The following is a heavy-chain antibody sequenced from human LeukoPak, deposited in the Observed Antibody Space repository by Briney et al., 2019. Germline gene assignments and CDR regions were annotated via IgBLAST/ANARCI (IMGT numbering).Heavy chain of an antibody. J-gene: IGHJ4*02. D-gene: IGHD2-15*01. CDR1: GYSISSGYY. CDR2: IYHSGST. V-gene: IGHV4-38-2*02. Sequence: PSETLSLTCTVSGYSISSGYYWGWIRQPPGKGLEWIGSIYHSGSTYYNASLKSRVTILVDMSKNQFSLKLSSVTAADTAVYYCARVRYCSGGSCSSPTYFDYWGQGTLVTVSS. CDR3: ARVRYCSGGSCSSPTYFDY.